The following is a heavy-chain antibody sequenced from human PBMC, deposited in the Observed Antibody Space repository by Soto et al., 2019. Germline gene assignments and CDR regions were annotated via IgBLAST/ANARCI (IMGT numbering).Heavy chain of an antibody. Sequence: ASVKVSCKASGYTFTSYGISWVRQAPGQGLEWMGWISAYNGNTNYAQKLQGRVTMTTDTSASTAYMELRSLRSDDTAVYYCAREGSGCSSTSCYVYWFDPWGQGTLVTVSS. CDR2: ISAYNGNT. V-gene: IGHV1-18*01. CDR1: GYTFTSYG. CDR3: AREGSGCSSTSCYVYWFDP. J-gene: IGHJ5*02. D-gene: IGHD2-2*01.